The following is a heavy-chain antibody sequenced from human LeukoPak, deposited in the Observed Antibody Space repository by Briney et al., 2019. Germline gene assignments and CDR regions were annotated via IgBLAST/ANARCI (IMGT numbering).Heavy chain of an antibody. CDR3: ARDEWDDAFDI. Sequence: SETLSLTCTVSGYSINSGYYWDWIRQPPGKGLEWIGSIYHSGSTYYNPSLKSRVTISVDTSKNQFSLKLSSVTAADAAVYYCARDEWDDAFDIWGQGTVVTVSS. D-gene: IGHD1-26*01. CDR1: GYSINSGYY. CDR2: IYHSGST. V-gene: IGHV4-38-2*02. J-gene: IGHJ3*02.